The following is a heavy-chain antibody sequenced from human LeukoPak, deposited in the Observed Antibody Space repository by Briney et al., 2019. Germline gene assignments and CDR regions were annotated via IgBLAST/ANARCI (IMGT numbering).Heavy chain of an antibody. Sequence: PSETLSLTCAVYGGSFSGYYWSWIRQPPGKGLEWIGFVSYSGSTNYNPSLKSRVTISLDTSKNQFSLKLTSVTAADTAVYYCARDLVSSHWFDPWGQGTPVTVSS. V-gene: IGHV4-59*01. CDR1: GGSFSGYY. CDR2: VSYSGST. CDR3: ARDLVSSHWFDP. J-gene: IGHJ5*02. D-gene: IGHD2-8*01.